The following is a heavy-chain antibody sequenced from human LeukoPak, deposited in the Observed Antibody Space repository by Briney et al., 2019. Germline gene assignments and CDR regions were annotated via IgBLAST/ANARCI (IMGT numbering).Heavy chain of an antibody. CDR2: ITAYNDNT. CDR3: ARALLWFGEPSHIDY. D-gene: IGHD3-10*01. V-gene: IGHV1-18*01. J-gene: IGHJ4*02. CDR1: GYTFTSYG. Sequence: GASVKVSCKASGYTFTSYGISWVRQAPGQGLEWMGWITAYNDNTSYAQKLQGRVTMTTDTSTSIAYMELRSLRSDDTAVYYCARALLWFGEPSHIDYWGQGTLVTASS.